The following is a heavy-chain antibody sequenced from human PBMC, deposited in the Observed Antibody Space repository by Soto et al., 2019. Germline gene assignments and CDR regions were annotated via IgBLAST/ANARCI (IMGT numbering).Heavy chain of an antibody. Sequence: GGSLRLSCAASGFTFSSSWMSWVRQAPGKGLEWVANIKQDGSEKFYVDSVKGRFTISRDNAKNSLYLQMSTLRAEDTAVYYCARQSNTSGAFELWGQGTMVTVSS. CDR3: ARQSNTSGAFEL. CDR2: IKQDGSEK. D-gene: IGHD2-2*01. J-gene: IGHJ3*01. V-gene: IGHV3-7*03. CDR1: GFTFSSSW.